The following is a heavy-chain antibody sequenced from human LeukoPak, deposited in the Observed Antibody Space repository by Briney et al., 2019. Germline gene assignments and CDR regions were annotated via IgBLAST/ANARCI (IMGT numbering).Heavy chain of an antibody. V-gene: IGHV3-30*04. Sequence: GGSLRLSCAASGFTFSSYAMHWVRQAPGKGLEWVAVISYDGSNKYYADSVKGRFTISRDNSKNTLYLQMNSLRAEDTAVYYCARDGLAAAGGPGFDYWGQGTLVTVSS. CDR1: GFTFSSYA. CDR2: ISYDGSNK. D-gene: IGHD6-13*01. CDR3: ARDGLAAAGGPGFDY. J-gene: IGHJ4*02.